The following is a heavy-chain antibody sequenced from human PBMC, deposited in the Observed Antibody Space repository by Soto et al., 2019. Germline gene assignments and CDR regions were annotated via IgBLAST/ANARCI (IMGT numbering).Heavy chain of an antibody. Sequence: SVKVSCKASGGTFSNYAISWVRQAPGQGLEWMGGIIPMFGTANYAQKFQGRLTITADESTSTAYMELSSLRSEDAAVYYCARGKTSYYAWFDPWGQGTLVTVSS. CDR1: GGTFSNYA. J-gene: IGHJ5*02. V-gene: IGHV1-69*13. CDR2: IIPMFGTA. D-gene: IGHD3-22*01. CDR3: ARGKTSYYAWFDP.